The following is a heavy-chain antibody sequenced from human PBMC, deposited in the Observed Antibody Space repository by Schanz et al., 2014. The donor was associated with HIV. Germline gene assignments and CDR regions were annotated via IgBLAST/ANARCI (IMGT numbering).Heavy chain of an antibody. V-gene: IGHV1-18*01. D-gene: IGHD3-10*01. CDR3: ARVGAGVTVGFDY. Sequence: QVQLVQSGAEVQKPGASVKVSCKASGGTFSSYAISWVRQAPGQGLEWMGWISAYNGHPHYGQKFQGRFTMTSDTSKSTAYMELRNLRADDTAVCYCARVGAGVTVGFDYWGQGTLVSVSS. CDR1: GGTFSSYA. J-gene: IGHJ4*02. CDR2: ISAYNGHP.